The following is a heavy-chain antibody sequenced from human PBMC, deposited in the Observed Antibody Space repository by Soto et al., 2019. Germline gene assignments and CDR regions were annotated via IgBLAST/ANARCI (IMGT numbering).Heavy chain of an antibody. Sequence: QITLKESGPTLVKPTQTLTLTCTFSGFSLSTSGVGVGWIRQPPGKALEWLALIYWDDDKRYSPSLKSRLTITKDTSKNQVVLTMTNMDPVDTATYYCAHSLPDILPGQDWFDPWGQGTLVTVSS. V-gene: IGHV2-5*02. J-gene: IGHJ5*02. CDR2: IYWDDDK. CDR1: GFSLSTSGVG. D-gene: IGHD3-9*01. CDR3: AHSLPDILPGQDWFDP.